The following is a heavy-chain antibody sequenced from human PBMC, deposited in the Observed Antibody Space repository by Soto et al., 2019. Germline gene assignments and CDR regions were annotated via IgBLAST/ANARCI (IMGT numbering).Heavy chain of an antibody. Sequence: QGTLKESGPTLVKPTQTLTLTCSFSGFSLSTSGVGVGWIRQPPGMALEWLALIYWSGDEHYRPSLKSRLSITKDTSKNHVVLIMTDMDPVDTATYYCARGLATLPVFAFDIWGQGTMVTVSS. J-gene: IGHJ3*02. CDR1: GFSLSTSGVG. CDR3: ARGLATLPVFAFDI. D-gene: IGHD6-6*01. CDR2: IYWSGDE. V-gene: IGHV2-5*01.